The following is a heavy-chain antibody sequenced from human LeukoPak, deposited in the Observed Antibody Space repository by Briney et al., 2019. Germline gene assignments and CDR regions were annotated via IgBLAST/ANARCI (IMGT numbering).Heavy chain of an antibody. CDR1: GFIFSDYY. CDR2: ISSGGTTI. D-gene: IGHD6-19*01. Sequence: GGSLRLSCAASGFIFSDYYMSWIRQAPGKGLEWLSFISSGGTTIYYADSVKGRFTISRDNAKNSLYLQMNSLRAEDTAVYYCARRLRAVAGRFDYYMDVWGKGTTVTVSS. V-gene: IGHV3-11*04. CDR3: ARRLRAVAGRFDYYMDV. J-gene: IGHJ6*03.